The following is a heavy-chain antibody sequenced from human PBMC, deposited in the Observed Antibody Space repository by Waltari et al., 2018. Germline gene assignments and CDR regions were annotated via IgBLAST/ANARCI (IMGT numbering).Heavy chain of an antibody. CDR1: GFSFNTYD. V-gene: IGHV3-30-3*01. CDR3: ARWGQYFDLLTGSRSFDY. Sequence: QVQLVESGGGVVQPGRSLRLSCAASGFSFNTYDFHWVRQAPGKGLEWVTSISYTGSNEYYADSVKGRFTISRDNSKNTIFLQMNSLTTEDTAVYYCARWGQYFDLLTGSRSFDYWGLGTLVTVSS. D-gene: IGHD3-9*01. CDR2: ISYTGSNE. J-gene: IGHJ4*02.